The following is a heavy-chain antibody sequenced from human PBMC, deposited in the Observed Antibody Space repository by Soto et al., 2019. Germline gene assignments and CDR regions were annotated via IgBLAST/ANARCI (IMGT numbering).Heavy chain of an antibody. D-gene: IGHD6-6*01. V-gene: IGHV3-33*01. Sequence: GGSLRLSCAATGFTFSSYGMHWVRQAPGKGLEWVAVIWYDGSNKYYADSVKGRFTISRDNSKNTLYLQMNSLRAEDTAVYYCARRSGLSSSPFDYWGQGTLVTVSS. J-gene: IGHJ4*02. CDR1: GFTFSSYG. CDR3: ARRSGLSSSPFDY. CDR2: IWYDGSNK.